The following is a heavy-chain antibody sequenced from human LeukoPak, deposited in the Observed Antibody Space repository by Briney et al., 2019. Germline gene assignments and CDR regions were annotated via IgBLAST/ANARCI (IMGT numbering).Heavy chain of an antibody. D-gene: IGHD5-12*01. Sequence: PGGSLGLSCAAPGFMFHDYAIHWVRQAPGKGLEWVSSISSSGTYIYYADSVKGRFTISRDNAKNSLYLQMNSLRAEDTAVYYCARGGQTVATIGWSPWGQGTLVTVSS. V-gene: IGHV3-21*01. CDR2: ISSSGTYI. CDR1: GFMFHDYA. CDR3: ARGGQTVATIGWSP. J-gene: IGHJ5*02.